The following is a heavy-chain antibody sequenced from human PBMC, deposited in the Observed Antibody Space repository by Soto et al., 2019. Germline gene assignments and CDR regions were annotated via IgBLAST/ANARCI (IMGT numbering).Heavy chain of an antibody. CDR3: ASAPVIFGVITIYYFDS. CDR1: GDSMRSESYY. J-gene: IGHJ4*02. CDR2: MYYSGAT. Sequence: PSETLSLTCTVSGDSMRSESYYWGWIRQSPGKGLEWIGSMYYSGATYYGPSLKSRVTISVDAPKNQFSLKLNCVTAADTAVYYCASAPVIFGVITIYYFDSWGQGTLVTVSS. D-gene: IGHD3-3*01. V-gene: IGHV4-39*01.